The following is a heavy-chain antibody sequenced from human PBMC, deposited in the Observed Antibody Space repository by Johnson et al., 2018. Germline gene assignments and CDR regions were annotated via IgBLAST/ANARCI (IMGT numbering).Heavy chain of an antibody. D-gene: IGHD2-15*01. CDR1: GVTVTSYT. Sequence: QVQLQESGGGVVQPGTSLTLSCFTSGVTVTSYTWHWVRQAPGKGLEWVAVIWYDGSQTVYGDSVKGRSTISRDNSNVYLQRNSLRAGDTVVYFCARDRPSCLPNDALDLWGLGTMVPVSS. CDR2: IWYDGSQT. CDR3: ARDRPSCLPNDALDL. V-gene: IGHV3-33*01. J-gene: IGHJ3*01.